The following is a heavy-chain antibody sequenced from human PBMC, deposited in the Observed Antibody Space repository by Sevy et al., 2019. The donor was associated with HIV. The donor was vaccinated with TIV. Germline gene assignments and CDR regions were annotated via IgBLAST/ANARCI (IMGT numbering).Heavy chain of an antibody. V-gene: IGHV3-74*01. D-gene: IGHD2-15*01. CDR3: VAANTWQDY. CDR2: VNSDGSST. CDR1: GFTFSSYW. Sequence: GGSLRLSCAASGFTFSSYWMHWVRQAPGKGPVWVSGVNSDGSSTNYADSVKGRFTMSRHSAKNTLYLQMNSLRAEDTAVYFCVAANTWQDYWGQGTLVTVSS. J-gene: IGHJ4*02.